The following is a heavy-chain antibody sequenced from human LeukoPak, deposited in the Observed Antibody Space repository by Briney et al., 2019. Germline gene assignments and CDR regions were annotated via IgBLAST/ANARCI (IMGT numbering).Heavy chain of an antibody. Sequence: GGSLRLSCAVSGFIFSDYGFHWVRQAPGKGLEWVAVTRFDGSIKQYADSVKGRFTISRDASENTLYLQMNFLKSEDTAVYYCARWGGTRQYYFDYWGQGTLVTVSS. J-gene: IGHJ4*02. CDR3: ARWGGTRQYYFDY. CDR2: TRFDGSIK. V-gene: IGHV3-33*01. CDR1: GFIFSDYG. D-gene: IGHD1-1*01.